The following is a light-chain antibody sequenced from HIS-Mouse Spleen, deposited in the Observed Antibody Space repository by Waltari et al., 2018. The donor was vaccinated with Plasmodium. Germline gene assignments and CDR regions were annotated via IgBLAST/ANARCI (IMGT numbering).Light chain of an antibody. V-gene: IGLV2-23*01. CDR3: CSYAGSSTLV. CDR1: SSDVGSYNL. Sequence: QSALTQPASVSGSPGQSITISCTGTSSDVGSYNLVSWYQQHPGKAPKLMIYEGSKRPAGVSTCFTGAKSGNTASLTISGLQAEDDADYYCCSYAGSSTLVFGGGTKLTVL. CDR2: EGS. J-gene: IGLJ2*01.